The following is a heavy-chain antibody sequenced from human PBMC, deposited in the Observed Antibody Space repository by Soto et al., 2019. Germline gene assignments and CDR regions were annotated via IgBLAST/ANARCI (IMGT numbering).Heavy chain of an antibody. D-gene: IGHD2-15*01. CDR2: INWNDDE. V-gene: IGHV2-5*01. Sequence: SGPTLVNPTQTLTLTCTFSGFSLNTRAVGVGWIRQPPGKALEWLALINWNDDERYSPSLKDRLTITKDTSRNHVVLTMTNVDPVDTATYYCAHRHDLGGFDIWGQGTTVTVSS. CDR1: GFSLNTRAVG. J-gene: IGHJ3*02. CDR3: AHRHDLGGFDI.